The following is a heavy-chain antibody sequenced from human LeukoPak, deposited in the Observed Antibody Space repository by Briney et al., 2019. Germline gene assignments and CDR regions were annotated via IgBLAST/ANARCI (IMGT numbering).Heavy chain of an antibody. D-gene: IGHD1-26*01. CDR3: ARAVGATRPNYFDY. CDR1: GGSISSSSYY. V-gene: IGHV4-39*01. CDR2: IYYSGST. J-gene: IGHJ4*02. Sequence: KSSETLSLTCTVSGGSISSSSYYWGWIRQPPGKGLEWIVSIYYSGSTYYNPSLKSRVTISVDTSKNQFSLKLSSVTAADTAVYYCARAVGATRPNYFDYWGQGTLVTVSS.